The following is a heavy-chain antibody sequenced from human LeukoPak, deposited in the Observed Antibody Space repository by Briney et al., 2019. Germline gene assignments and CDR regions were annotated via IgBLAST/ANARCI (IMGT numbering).Heavy chain of an antibody. V-gene: IGHV3-21*01. Sequence: GGSLRLSCAASGFTFSSCGMNWVRQAPGKGLEWVSSISGSSTYIYYADSVKGRFTISRDNAKNSLYLQMNSLRAEDTAVYFCAKESGGPGSSYQAFLDYWGQGALVTVSS. J-gene: IGHJ4*02. CDR2: ISGSSTYI. CDR3: AKESGGPGSSYQAFLDY. D-gene: IGHD1-26*01. CDR1: GFTFSSCG.